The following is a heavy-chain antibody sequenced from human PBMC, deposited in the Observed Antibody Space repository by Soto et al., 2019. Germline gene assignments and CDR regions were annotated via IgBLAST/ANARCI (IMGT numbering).Heavy chain of an antibody. J-gene: IGHJ4*02. CDR1: GYTFISYA. CDR2: INAGNGDT. Sequence: VASVKVSCKTSGYTFISYAMQWVRQAPGQRLEWMGWINAGNGDTKYSQNFRGRVTITRDTAASTVYMEVKRLRSEDTAVYYCARAPEWELLRAPPPFDYWGQGPLVTAS. V-gene: IGHV1-3*01. D-gene: IGHD1-26*01. CDR3: ARAPEWELLRAPPPFDY.